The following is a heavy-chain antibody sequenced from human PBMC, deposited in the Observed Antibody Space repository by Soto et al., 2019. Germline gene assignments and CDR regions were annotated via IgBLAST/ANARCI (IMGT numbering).Heavy chain of an antibody. CDR2: IWYDGSNK. D-gene: IGHD6-6*01. J-gene: IGHJ6*02. CDR1: GFTFSSYG. Sequence: QVQLVESGGGVVQPGRSLRLSCAASGFTFSSYGMHWVRQAPGKGLEWVAVIWYDGSNKYYADSVKGRFTISRDNSKNTLYLQMNSLRAEDTAVYYCARDKGGESSSFYYYYGMDVWGQGTTVTVSS. CDR3: ARDKGGESSSFYYYYGMDV. V-gene: IGHV3-33*01.